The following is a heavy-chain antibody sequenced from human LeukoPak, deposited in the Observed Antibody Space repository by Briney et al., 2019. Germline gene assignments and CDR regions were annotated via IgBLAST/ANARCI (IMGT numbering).Heavy chain of an antibody. J-gene: IGHJ5*02. CDR3: ARDLRDDSSGYFGPGNWFDP. CDR1: GFTFSNYA. CDR2: IYYSGST. V-gene: IGHV4-59*01. D-gene: IGHD3-22*01. Sequence: PGGSLKLSCAASGFTFSNYAMSWVRQPPGKGLEWIGYIYYSGSTNYNPSLKSRVTISVDTSKNQFSLKLSSVTAADTAVYYCARDLRDDSSGYFGPGNWFDPWGQGTLVTVSS.